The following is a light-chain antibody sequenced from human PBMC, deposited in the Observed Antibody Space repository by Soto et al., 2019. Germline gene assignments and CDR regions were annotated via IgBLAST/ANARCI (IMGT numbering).Light chain of an antibody. Sequence: EIVLTQSPGTLSLSPGERATLSCRASHSVSSNYLAWYQQKSGQAPRLLMYGASTRATGIPDRFSGSGSGTDFTLTISTLDPEDFAVYYCQHYGSSPPYTFGQGTKLEIK. J-gene: IGKJ2*01. CDR1: HSVSSNY. CDR2: GAS. CDR3: QHYGSSPPYT. V-gene: IGKV3-20*01.